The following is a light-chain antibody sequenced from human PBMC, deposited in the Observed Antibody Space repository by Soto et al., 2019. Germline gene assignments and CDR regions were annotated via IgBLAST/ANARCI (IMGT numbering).Light chain of an antibody. J-gene: IGLJ2*01. CDR3: AAWDDSLNGVV. CDR2: TNN. CDR1: SSNIGSKT. Sequence: QAVVTQPPSASGTPGQRVTISCSGSSSNIGSKTVNWYQQLPGRAPKLLIYTNNQRPSGVPDRISGSKSGTSASLAISGLQSEDEADYYCAAWDDSLNGVVFGGGTKLTVL. V-gene: IGLV1-44*01.